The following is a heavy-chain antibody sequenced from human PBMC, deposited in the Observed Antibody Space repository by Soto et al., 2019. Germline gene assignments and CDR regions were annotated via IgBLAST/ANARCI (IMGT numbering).Heavy chain of an antibody. V-gene: IGHV4-61*08. D-gene: IGHD5-18*01. Sequence: SETLSLTCAVSGGSISSGDYSWSWIRQPPGKGLEWIGYIYYSGSTNYNPSLKSRVTISLDTSKNQFSLKLSSVTAADTAVYYCARVDKLWLRALDYWGQGTLVTVSS. CDR3: ARVDKLWLRALDY. CDR1: GGSISSGDYS. CDR2: IYYSGST. J-gene: IGHJ4*02.